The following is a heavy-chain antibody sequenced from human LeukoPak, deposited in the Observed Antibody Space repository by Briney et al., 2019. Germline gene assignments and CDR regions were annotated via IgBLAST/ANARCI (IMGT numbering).Heavy chain of an antibody. Sequence: PSETLSLTCTVSGGSISSSSYYWGWIRQPPGKGLEWIGSIYYSGSTYYNPSLKSRVTISVDASKNQFSLKLSSVTAADTAVYYCARGRYYYYDSSGYYPYPGAFDYWGQGTLVTVSS. CDR1: GGSISSSSYY. V-gene: IGHV4-39*07. CDR3: ARGRYYYYDSSGYYPYPGAFDY. J-gene: IGHJ4*02. CDR2: IYYSGST. D-gene: IGHD3-22*01.